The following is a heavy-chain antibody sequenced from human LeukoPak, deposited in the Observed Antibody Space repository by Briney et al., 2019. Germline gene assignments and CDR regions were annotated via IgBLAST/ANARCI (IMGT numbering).Heavy chain of an antibody. J-gene: IGHJ5*02. Sequence: SETLSLTCTVSGGSISSYYWSWIRQPPGKGLEWIGYIYYSGSTNYNPSLKSRVTISVETSKNQFSLKLSSVTAADTAVYYCARRRYCSSTSCRFNWFDPWGQGTLVTVSS. D-gene: IGHD2-2*01. V-gene: IGHV4-59*01. CDR2: IYYSGST. CDR3: ARRRYCSSTSCRFNWFDP. CDR1: GGSISSYY.